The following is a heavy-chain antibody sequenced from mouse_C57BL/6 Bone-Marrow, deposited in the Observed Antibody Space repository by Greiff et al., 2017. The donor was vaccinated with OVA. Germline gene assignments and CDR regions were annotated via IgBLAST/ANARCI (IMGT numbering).Heavy chain of an antibody. D-gene: IGHD2-4*01. CDR2: IYPSDSET. Sequence: QVQLQQPGAELVRPGSSVKLSCKASGYTFTSYWMDWVKQRPGQGLEWIGNIYPSDSETHYNQKFKDKATLTVDNSSSTAYMQLSSLTSEDSAVYYCARGRLRFDYWGQGTTLTVSS. CDR1: GYTFTSYW. J-gene: IGHJ2*01. V-gene: IGHV1-61*01. CDR3: ARGRLRFDY.